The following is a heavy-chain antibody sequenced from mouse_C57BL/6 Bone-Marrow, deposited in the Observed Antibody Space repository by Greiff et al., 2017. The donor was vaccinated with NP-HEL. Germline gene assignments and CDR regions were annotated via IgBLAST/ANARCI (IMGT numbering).Heavy chain of an antibody. CDR1: GYTFTNYW. CDR3: AREGYGSSYVRFAY. J-gene: IGHJ3*01. D-gene: IGHD1-1*01. V-gene: IGHV1-63*01. CDR2: IYPGGGYT. Sequence: VQLHQSGAELVRPGTSVKMSCKASGYTFTNYWIGWAKQRPGHGLEWIGDIYPGGGYTNYNEKFKGKATLTADKSSSTAYMQFSSLTSEDSAIYYCAREGYGSSYVRFAYWGQGTLVTVSA.